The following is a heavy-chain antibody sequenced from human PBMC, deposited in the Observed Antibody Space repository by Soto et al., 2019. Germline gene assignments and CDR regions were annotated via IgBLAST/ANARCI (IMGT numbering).Heavy chain of an antibody. D-gene: IGHD3-22*01. CDR3: ARKDYDSRLDF. J-gene: IGHJ4*02. V-gene: IGHV4-61*01. Sequence: SETLSLTCTVSGDPVTSGSFYWSWIRQPPGKGLEWIGYVYYTGNTNNNPSLKSRVSISIDTSKNQFSLKLRSVTAADTAVYYCARKDYDSRLDFLGQGTLVTVSS. CDR2: VYYTGNT. CDR1: GDPVTSGSFY.